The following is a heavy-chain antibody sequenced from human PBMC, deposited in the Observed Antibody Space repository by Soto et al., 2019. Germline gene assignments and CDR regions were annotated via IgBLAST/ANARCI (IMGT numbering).Heavy chain of an antibody. CDR1: GGTFSNYA. J-gene: IGHJ6*02. CDR3: ARDRNVATTRVDYYYGMDV. CDR2: IIPMFGTP. Sequence: AVKVSCKASGGTFSNYAISWVRQAPGQGLVWMGGIIPMFGTPNYAQKFQGRVTITADESTRTAYLELSSLRSEDTAVYYCARDRNVATTRVDYYYGMDVWGQGTTVTVSS. V-gene: IGHV1-69*13. D-gene: IGHD1-1*01.